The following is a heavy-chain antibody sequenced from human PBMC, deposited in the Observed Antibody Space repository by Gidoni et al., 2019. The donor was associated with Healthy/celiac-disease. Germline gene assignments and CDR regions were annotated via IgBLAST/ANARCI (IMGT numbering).Heavy chain of an antibody. J-gene: IGHJ4*02. CDR2: IYSGGST. V-gene: IGHV3-66*02. CDR3: ARGGRSYFFDLDY. CDR1: GFTVSSNY. Sequence: EVQLVESGGGLVQPGGSLRLSCAASGFTVSSNYMSWVRQAPGKGLEWVSVIYSGGSTYYADSVKGRFTISRDNSKNTLYLQMNSLRAEDTAVYYCARGGRSYFFDLDYWGQGTLVTVSS. D-gene: IGHD1-26*01.